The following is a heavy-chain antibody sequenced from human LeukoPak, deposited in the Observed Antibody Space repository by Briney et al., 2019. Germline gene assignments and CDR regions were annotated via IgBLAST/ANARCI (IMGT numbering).Heavy chain of an antibody. D-gene: IGHD4-17*01. CDR1: GFTLSSYG. Sequence: GGSLRLSCAASGFTLSSYGMSWVRQAPGKGLEWVSTITGNSGNTYYADSVKGRFTISRDNSKNTLYLQMNSLRAEDTAVYYCAKTVRLFFYSWGQGTPVTVSS. CDR3: AKTVRLFFYS. J-gene: IGHJ4*02. V-gene: IGHV3-23*01. CDR2: ITGNSGNT.